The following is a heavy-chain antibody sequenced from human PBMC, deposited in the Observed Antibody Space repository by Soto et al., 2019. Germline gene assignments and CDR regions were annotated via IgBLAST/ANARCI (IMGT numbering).Heavy chain of an antibody. CDR2: IYYSGST. CDR1: GGSISSSSYY. CDR3: ARHEWTTNGITMVRGDLVSSPFDP. V-gene: IGHV4-39*01. D-gene: IGHD3-10*01. Sequence: PSETLSLTCTVSGGSISSSSYYWGWIRQPPGKGLEWIGSIYYSGSTYYNPSLKSRVTISVDTSKNQFSLKLSSVTAADTAVYYCARHEWTTNGITMVRGDLVSSPFDPWGQGTLVTVSS. J-gene: IGHJ5*02.